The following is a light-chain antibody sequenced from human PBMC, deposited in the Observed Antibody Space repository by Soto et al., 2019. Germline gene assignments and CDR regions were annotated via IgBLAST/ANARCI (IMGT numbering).Light chain of an antibody. Sequence: SCELTQPPSMSVSPGQTATIACSGDKLGDKYVCWYQQKSGESPILVIYQDTKRPSGIPERFSGSNSGSTATLTISGTQSIDEADYYCQAWDGGTVVFGGGTKVTVL. CDR2: QDT. CDR3: QAWDGGTVV. J-gene: IGLJ2*01. V-gene: IGLV3-1*01. CDR1: KLGDKY.